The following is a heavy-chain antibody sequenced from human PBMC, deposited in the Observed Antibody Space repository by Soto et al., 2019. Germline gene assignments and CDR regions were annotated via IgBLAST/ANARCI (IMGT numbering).Heavy chain of an antibody. J-gene: IGHJ4*02. D-gene: IGHD3-22*01. Sequence: GGSLRLSCAASGFTFSSYGMHWVRQAPGKGLEWVAVIWYDGSNKYYADSVKGRFTISRDNSKNTLYLQMNSLRAEDTAVYYCARDPTVYDSSGYLLDYWGQGTLVTVYS. V-gene: IGHV3-33*01. CDR2: IWYDGSNK. CDR3: ARDPTVYDSSGYLLDY. CDR1: GFTFSSYG.